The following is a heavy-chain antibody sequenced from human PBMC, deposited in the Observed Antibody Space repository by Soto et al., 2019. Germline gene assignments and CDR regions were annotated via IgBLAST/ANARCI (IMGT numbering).Heavy chain of an antibody. V-gene: IGHV3-23*01. D-gene: IGHD3-10*01. CDR1: GFTFSSYS. CDR2: FRTSGDGGTT. Sequence: GGSLRLSXAASGFTFSSYSMSWVRQAPGKGLEWVSGFRTSGDGGTTYYADSVKGRFTISRDNSKNMLFLQMNSLRAEDTAIYYCAKKVNSGPGSQYFDYWGQGTLVTVSS. J-gene: IGHJ4*02. CDR3: AKKVNSGPGSQYFDY.